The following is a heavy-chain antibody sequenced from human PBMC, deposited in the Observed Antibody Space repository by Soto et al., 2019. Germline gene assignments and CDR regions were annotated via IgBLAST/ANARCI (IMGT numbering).Heavy chain of an antibody. J-gene: IGHJ4*02. D-gene: IGHD1-26*01. CDR1: GGTFSSYA. CDR2: IIPIFGTA. Sequence: ASVKVSCKASGGTFSSYAISWVRQAPGQGLEWMGGIIPIFGTANYAQKFQGRVTITADESTSTAYMELSSLRSEDTAVYYCAREGNRYSGSYRTFDYWGQGTLVTVSS. V-gene: IGHV1-69*13. CDR3: AREGNRYSGSYRTFDY.